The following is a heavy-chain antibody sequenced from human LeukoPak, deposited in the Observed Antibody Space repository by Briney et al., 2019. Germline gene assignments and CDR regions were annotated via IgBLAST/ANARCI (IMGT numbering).Heavy chain of an antibody. V-gene: IGHV3-30*04. CDR2: IWYDGSNK. CDR3: ARDLDYGGNWAPLGY. J-gene: IGHJ4*02. D-gene: IGHD4-23*01. Sequence: GGSLRLSCAVSGFTFSSDAMHWVRQAPGKGLEWVAVIWYDGSNKYYADSVKGRFTISRDNSKNTLYLQMNSLRAEDTAVYYCARDLDYGGNWAPLGYWGQGTLVTVSS. CDR1: GFTFSSDA.